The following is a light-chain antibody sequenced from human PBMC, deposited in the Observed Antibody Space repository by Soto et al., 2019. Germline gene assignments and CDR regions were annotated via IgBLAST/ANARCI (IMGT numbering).Light chain of an antibody. V-gene: IGKV1-39*01. CDR3: QQSYSTPYT. CDR1: QSISSY. Sequence: DIQMTQSPSSLSASVGDRVTITCRASQSISSYLNWYQQKPGKAPKLLIYAASSLQSGVPSRFSGSGSGTDFTLTISSLQPEDFATYYCQQSYSTPYTFGQGTKAGDQT. CDR2: AAS. J-gene: IGKJ2*01.